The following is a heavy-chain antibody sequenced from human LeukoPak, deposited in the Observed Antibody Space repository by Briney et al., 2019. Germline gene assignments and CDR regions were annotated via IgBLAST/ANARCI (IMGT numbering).Heavy chain of an antibody. CDR2: ISRNSGSI. CDR1: GFTFDDYA. V-gene: IGHV3-9*01. CDR3: AKATYYDILTGPYYFDY. J-gene: IGHJ4*02. D-gene: IGHD3-9*01. Sequence: PGGSLRLSCAASGFTFDDYAMHWVRQAPGKGREWVSGISRNSGSIGYADSVKGRFTISRDNAKNSLYLQMNSLRAEDTALYYCAKATYYDILTGPYYFDYWGQGTLVTVSS.